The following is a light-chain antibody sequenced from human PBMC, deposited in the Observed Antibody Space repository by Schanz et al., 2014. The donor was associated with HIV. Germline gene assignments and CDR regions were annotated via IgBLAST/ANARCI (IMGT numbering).Light chain of an antibody. CDR1: QSVSSY. J-gene: IGKJ3*01. V-gene: IGKV3-11*01. Sequence: EIVLTQSPATLSLSPGERATLSCRASQSVSSYLAWYQQKPGQAPRLLIYDASNRATGIPARFSGSGSGTDFTLTISSLEPEDFAVYYCQHYGNSPPFTFDPGTKVEIK. CDR3: QHYGNSPPFT. CDR2: DAS.